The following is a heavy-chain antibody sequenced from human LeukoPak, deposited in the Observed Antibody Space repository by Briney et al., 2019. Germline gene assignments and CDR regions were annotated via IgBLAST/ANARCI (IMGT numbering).Heavy chain of an antibody. CDR1: GFTFSSYA. D-gene: IGHD3-10*01. CDR3: AKAPTLWFGFPDNWFDP. V-gene: IGHV3-23*01. J-gene: IGHJ5*02. Sequence: GGSLRLSCAASGFTFSSYAVSWVRQAPGKGLEWVSATSGSGGSTYYADSVKGRFTISRDNSKNTLYLQMNSLRAEDTAVYYCAKAPTLWFGFPDNWFDPWGQGTLVTVSS. CDR2: TSGSGGST.